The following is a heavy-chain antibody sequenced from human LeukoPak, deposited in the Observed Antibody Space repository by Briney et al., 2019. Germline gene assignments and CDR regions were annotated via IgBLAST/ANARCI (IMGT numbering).Heavy chain of an antibody. D-gene: IGHD6-6*01. V-gene: IGHV3-48*04. CDR3: ARSIAARSDDR. CDR1: GFTFSSYS. Sequence: GGSLRLSCAASGFTFSSYSMNWVRQAPGKGLEWVSYISSISSTIYYADSVKGRFTLSRDNAKNSLYLQMNSLRAEDTAVYYCARSIAARSDDRWGQGTLITVSS. CDR2: ISSISSTI. J-gene: IGHJ5*02.